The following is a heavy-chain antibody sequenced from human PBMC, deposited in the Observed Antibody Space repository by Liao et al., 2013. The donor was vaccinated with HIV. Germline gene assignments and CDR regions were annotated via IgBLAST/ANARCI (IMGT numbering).Heavy chain of an antibody. CDR2: IYTSGGT. CDR1: GGSISSGSYY. J-gene: IGHJ5*02. CDR3: ARALGGQWELYNWFDP. D-gene: IGHD1-26*01. Sequence: QVQLQESGPGLVKPSQTLSLTCTVSGGSISSGSYYWSWIRQPAGKGLEWIGRIYTSGGTNYNPSLKSRVTISVDTSRNQFSLKLSSVTAADTAVYYCARALGGQWELYNWFDPWGQGTLVTVSS. V-gene: IGHV4-61*02.